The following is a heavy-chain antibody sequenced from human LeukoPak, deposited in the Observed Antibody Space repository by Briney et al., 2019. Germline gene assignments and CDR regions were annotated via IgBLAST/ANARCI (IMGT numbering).Heavy chain of an antibody. CDR1: GGSISSGTYY. J-gene: IGHJ4*02. V-gene: IGHV4-61*02. Sequence: SETLSLTGTVSGGSISSGTYYWSWIRQPAGKGLEWIGRIYSSGSTNYNPSLKSRVSISVDTSKNQFSLKLSSVTAADTAVYYCARGRTIFGVVIPPDYWGQGTLVTVSS. CDR2: IYSSGST. D-gene: IGHD3-3*01. CDR3: ARGRTIFGVVIPPDY.